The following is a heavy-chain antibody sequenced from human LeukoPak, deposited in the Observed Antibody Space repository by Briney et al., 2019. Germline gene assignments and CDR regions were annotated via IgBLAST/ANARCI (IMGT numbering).Heavy chain of an antibody. D-gene: IGHD5-18*01. J-gene: IGHJ6*02. CDR2: IKQDGSEK. Sequence: GGPLRLSCAASGFTFSSYWMSWVRQAPGKGLEWVPNIKQDGSEKYYVDSVKGRFTISRDNAKNSLYLQMNSLRAEDTAVYYCARRQLAYYYYYYGMDVWGQGTTVTVSS. CDR3: ARRQLAYYYYYYGMDV. CDR1: GFTFSSYW. V-gene: IGHV3-7*01.